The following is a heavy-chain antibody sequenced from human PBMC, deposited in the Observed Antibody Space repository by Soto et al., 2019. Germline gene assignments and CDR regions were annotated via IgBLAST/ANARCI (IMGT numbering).Heavy chain of an antibody. J-gene: IGHJ6*02. CDR3: ARDQMRYDFWSPCPLNV. Sequence: GGSLRLSCAASGFTFSSYAIHWARQAPGKGLEWVAVIAYDGGNKYYAASVKGRFTISRDNSKDTLYLQINSLRAEDTAVYYCARDQMRYDFWSPCPLNVWGQGTTVTVSS. CDR2: IAYDGGNK. D-gene: IGHD3-3*01. CDR1: GFTFSSYA. V-gene: IGHV3-30*04.